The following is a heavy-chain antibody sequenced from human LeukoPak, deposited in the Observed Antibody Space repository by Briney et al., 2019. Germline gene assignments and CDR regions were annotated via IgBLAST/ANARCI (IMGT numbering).Heavy chain of an antibody. J-gene: IGHJ4*02. CDR2: ISASGSTT. Sequence: PGGSLRLSCAASGFTFTDYAMGWVRQAPGRGLEWASTISASGSTTYYADSVRGRFTISRDNSKNTLYLQMNSLRAEDTAVYYCAKAPRGVTPNYFDYWGQGTLVTVSS. D-gene: IGHD2-21*02. CDR3: AKAPRGVTPNYFDY. V-gene: IGHV3-23*01. CDR1: GFTFTDYA.